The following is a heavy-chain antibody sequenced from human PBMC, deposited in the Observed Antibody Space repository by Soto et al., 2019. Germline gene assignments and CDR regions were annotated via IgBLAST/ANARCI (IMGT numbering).Heavy chain of an antibody. V-gene: IGHV4-59*10. CDR2: VYARGAT. CDR3: ARSSGDDFFYYGMDV. D-gene: IGHD4-17*01. CDR1: GASITSYY. Sequence: SETLSLTCSVSGASITSYYWSWIRQSAGEGLQWIGRVYARGATNYNPPLKSRVSISGDTSKNQISLKLTSVTAADTAVYYCARSSGDDFFYYGMDVWGHGTTVTVSS. J-gene: IGHJ6*02.